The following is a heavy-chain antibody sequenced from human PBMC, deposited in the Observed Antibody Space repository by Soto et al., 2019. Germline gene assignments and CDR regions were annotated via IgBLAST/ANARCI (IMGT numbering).Heavy chain of an antibody. Sequence: QVQLVQSGAEVKKAGASVKVSCKASGYTFISYGISWVRQAPGQGLEWMGWISAHNGNTNYAQKVQGRVTMTTDTSTTTAYMELRSLRSDDTAVYYCARDIPTTWYSGSWGEVFDIWGQGTMVTVSS. CDR1: GYTFISYG. CDR3: ARDIPTTWYSGSWGEVFDI. J-gene: IGHJ3*02. CDR2: ISAHNGNT. V-gene: IGHV1-18*01. D-gene: IGHD1-26*01.